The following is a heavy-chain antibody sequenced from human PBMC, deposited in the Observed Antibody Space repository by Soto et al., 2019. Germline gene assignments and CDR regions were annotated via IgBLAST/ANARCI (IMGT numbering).Heavy chain of an antibody. D-gene: IGHD3-3*01. J-gene: IGHJ6*02. Sequence: QVQLQQWGAGLLKPSETLSLTCAVNGGSFSGYYWSWIRQSPGKGLEWVGEITQSGSTKYNPSLKSRFTMSVDTAKNRFSLELTSVTAAATAVYYCARHGSYYDLWSGHYSGGGTDVWGQGTTVTGSS. CDR1: GGSFSGYY. CDR3: ARHGSYYDLWSGHYSGGGTDV. V-gene: IGHV4-34*01. CDR2: ITQSGST.